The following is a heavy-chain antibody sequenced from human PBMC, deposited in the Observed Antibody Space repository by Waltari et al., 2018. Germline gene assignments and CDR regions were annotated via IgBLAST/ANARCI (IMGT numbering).Heavy chain of an antibody. J-gene: IGHJ3*02. Sequence: EVQLVESGGGLVKPGGSLRLSCAASGFTFSSYNLNWVRQDPGKGLEWVSSISSSSSYNYYEDSVKVRFTISRDNAKHSLYLQMNSLRAEDTAVYCCARDYYDSSGYYPGGDAFDIWGQGTIVTGSS. CDR3: ARDYYDSSGYYPGGDAFDI. CDR1: GFTFSSYN. V-gene: IGHV3-21*01. D-gene: IGHD3-22*01. CDR2: ISSSSSYN.